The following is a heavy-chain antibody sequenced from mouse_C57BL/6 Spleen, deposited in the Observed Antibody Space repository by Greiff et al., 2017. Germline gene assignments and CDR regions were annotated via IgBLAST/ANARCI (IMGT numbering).Heavy chain of an antibody. CDR1: GFTFSDYY. CDR3: ARGHVYFDY. V-gene: IGHV5-16*01. J-gene: IGHJ2*01. Sequence: EVMLVESEGGLVQPGSSMKFSCTASGFTFSDYYMAWVRQVPEKGLEWVANINYDGSSTYYLDSLKSRFIISRDNAKNILYLQMSSLKSEDTATYYCARGHVYFDYWGQGTTLTVSS. CDR2: INYDGSST.